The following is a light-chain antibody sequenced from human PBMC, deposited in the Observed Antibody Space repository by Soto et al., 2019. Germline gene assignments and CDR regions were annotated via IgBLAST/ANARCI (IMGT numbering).Light chain of an antibody. V-gene: IGKV4-1*01. CDR3: QQHYSTPLT. CDR2: WAS. Sequence: DIVMTQSPDSLAVSLGERATINCKSSQSVLYSSNNKNYLAWYQQKPGQPPKLLIYWASTRESGVPDRFSGSGSGTDFTLTISSLQSEDVAVYYCQQHYSTPLTFGPGTRVAIK. CDR1: QSVLYSSNNKNY. J-gene: IGKJ3*01.